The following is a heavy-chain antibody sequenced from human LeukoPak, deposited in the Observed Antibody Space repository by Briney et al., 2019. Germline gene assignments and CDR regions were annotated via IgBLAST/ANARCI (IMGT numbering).Heavy chain of an antibody. CDR1: GFAFGSEA. Sequence: GGSLRLSCAVSGFAFGSEAMSWVRQSPARGLEWVASISPGGGTTYYANYVKGRFTISRDNSKNTLYLQKNSLRAEDTAVYYCAKAVRGVFPGYFDYWGQGTLVTVSS. CDR3: AKAVRGVFPGYFDY. D-gene: IGHD3-10*01. J-gene: IGHJ4*02. CDR2: ISPGGGTT. V-gene: IGHV3-23*01.